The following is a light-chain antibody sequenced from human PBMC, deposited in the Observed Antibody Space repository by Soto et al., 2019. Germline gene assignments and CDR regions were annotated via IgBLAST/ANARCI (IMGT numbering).Light chain of an antibody. J-gene: IGKJ1*01. V-gene: IGKV1-5*01. CDR2: GAY. Sequence: DIQMTQSPPTLSASVGDRVTITCRASQSTRNYLAWYQQMPGKAPKLLIYGAYNLQSGVPSRFSGSGSGTEFTLTISSLQPDDFATYYCQQYNSYSWTFGLGTRVDIK. CDR3: QQYNSYSWT. CDR1: QSTRNY.